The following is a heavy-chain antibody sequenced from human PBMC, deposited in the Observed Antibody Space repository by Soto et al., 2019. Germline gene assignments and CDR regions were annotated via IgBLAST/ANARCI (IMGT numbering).Heavy chain of an antibody. J-gene: IGHJ4*02. V-gene: IGHV3-30-3*01. Sequence: QVQLVESGGGVVQPGRSLRLSCAASGFTFSSYAMHWVRQAPGKGLEWVAVISYDGSNKYYADFVKGRFTISRDNSKNTLYLQMNSLRAEDTAVYYCARDRGEYSSSWYRGDFDYWGQGTLVTVSS. CDR2: ISYDGSNK. CDR1: GFTFSSYA. CDR3: ARDRGEYSSSWYRGDFDY. D-gene: IGHD6-13*01.